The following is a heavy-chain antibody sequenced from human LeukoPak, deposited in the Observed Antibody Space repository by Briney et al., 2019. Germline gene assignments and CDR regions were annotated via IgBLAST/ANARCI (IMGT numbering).Heavy chain of an antibody. CDR3: ARSTSGSYFWADK. CDR1: GDSITSTTYY. Sequence: SETLSLTCTVSGDSITSTTYYCGWIRQSPGKGLEWIGSIYYSGTTYYNPSLKSRVTISVDTSKGQFSLKLTSVTAADTAVYYCARSTSGSYFWADKWGQGTLVTVSS. D-gene: IGHD1-26*01. CDR2: IYYSGTT. J-gene: IGHJ4*02. V-gene: IGHV4-39*01.